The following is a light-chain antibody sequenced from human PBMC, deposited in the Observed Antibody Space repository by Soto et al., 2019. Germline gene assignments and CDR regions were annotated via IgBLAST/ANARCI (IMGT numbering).Light chain of an antibody. Sequence: DLQMTQSPSTLSGSLGDRVTITCRASQSISSYLNWYQQKPGKAPKLLIYDASSLQSGVQSRFSGSGSGTDFTLTISSLQPEDFATYYCKQSYSTLTFGGGTKVDIK. CDR2: DAS. CDR1: QSISSY. J-gene: IGKJ4*01. CDR3: KQSYSTLT. V-gene: IGKV1-39*01.